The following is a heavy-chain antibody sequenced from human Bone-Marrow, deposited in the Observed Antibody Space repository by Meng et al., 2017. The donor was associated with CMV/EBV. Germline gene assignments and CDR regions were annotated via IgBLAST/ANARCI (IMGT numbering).Heavy chain of an antibody. CDR3: ARGEEIQLWFPTVDY. V-gene: IGHV1-2*02. CDR1: GYTFTGYY. CDR2: INPNSGGT. Sequence: ASVKVSCKASGYTFTGYYMHWVRQAPGQGLEWMGWINPNSGGTNYAQKFQGRVTMTRDTSIRTAYMELSRLRTDDTAVYYCARGEEIQLWFPTVDYWGQGTLVTVSS. D-gene: IGHD5-18*01. J-gene: IGHJ4*02.